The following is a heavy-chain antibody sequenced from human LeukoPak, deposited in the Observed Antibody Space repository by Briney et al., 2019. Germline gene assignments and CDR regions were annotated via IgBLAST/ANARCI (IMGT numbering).Heavy chain of an antibody. D-gene: IGHD1-1*01. CDR2: IYTSGST. J-gene: IGHJ4*02. Sequence: SETLSLTCTVSGGSISSGSYYWSWIRQPAGKGLEWIGRIYTSGSTNYNPSLKSRVTISVDTSKNQFSLKLSSVTAADTAVYYCARQRTGTIYYFYYWGQGTLVTVSS. CDR3: ARQRTGTIYYFYY. V-gene: IGHV4-61*02. CDR1: GGSISSGSYY.